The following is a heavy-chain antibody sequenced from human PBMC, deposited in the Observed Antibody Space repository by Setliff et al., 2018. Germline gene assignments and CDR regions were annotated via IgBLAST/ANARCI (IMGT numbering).Heavy chain of an antibody. CDR1: GITFKNAW. CDR3: ATGPRDNRNFLNWLGS. J-gene: IGHJ5*01. D-gene: IGHD3-9*01. CDR2: IKSTTGDAST. Sequence: GGSLRLSCAASGITFKNAWMTWVRQAPGKGLEWVGRIKSTTGDASTDLAAAVKGRFTMSRDDSKNTVYLQMSSLKSEDTAVYYCATGPRDNRNFLNWLGSWGQGTLVTVSS. V-gene: IGHV3-15*01.